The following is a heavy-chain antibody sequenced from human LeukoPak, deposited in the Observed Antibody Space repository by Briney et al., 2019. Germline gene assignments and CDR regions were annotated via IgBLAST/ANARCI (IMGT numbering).Heavy chain of an antibody. Sequence: GGSLRLSCAASGFTFSSHWMSWVRQAPGKGLEWVANINQGGSEKYYVDSVKGRFTISRDNAKDSLYLQMNSLRAEDTAVYYCAKDRFNSSSRQHFPINWFDPWGQGTLVTVSS. CDR1: GFTFSSHW. CDR2: INQGGSEK. CDR3: AKDRFNSSSRQHFPINWFDP. V-gene: IGHV3-7*03. D-gene: IGHD6-13*01. J-gene: IGHJ5*02.